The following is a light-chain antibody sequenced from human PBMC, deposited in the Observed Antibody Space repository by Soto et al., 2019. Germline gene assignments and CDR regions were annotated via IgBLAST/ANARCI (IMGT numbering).Light chain of an antibody. CDR1: SSDVGSYNL. V-gene: IGLV2-23*01. J-gene: IGLJ1*01. CDR3: CSYASSSPYF. Sequence: QSALTQPAPVSGSPGQSITISCTGTSSDVGSYNLVSWYQLHPGKAPKLIVYGGTKRPSGVSNRFSGSKSGNTASLTISGLQAEDEADYYCCSYASSSPYFFATGTKLTVL. CDR2: GGT.